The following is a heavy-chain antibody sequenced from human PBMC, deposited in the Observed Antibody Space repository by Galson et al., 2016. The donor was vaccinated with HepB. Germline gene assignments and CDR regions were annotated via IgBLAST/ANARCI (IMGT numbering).Heavy chain of an antibody. D-gene: IGHD4-23*01. CDR2: IYTSGST. CDR1: GDSISTYY. Sequence: SDTLSLTCTVSGDSISTYYWSWIRQPAGKGLEWIGRIYTSGSTNYNPSLKSRVTMSVDTSKNQFSLNLRYVTAADTAVYYWSRGGVGGLDWFDPWGQGTLVTVSA. V-gene: IGHV4-4*07. J-gene: IGHJ5*02. CDR3: SRGGVGGLDWFDP.